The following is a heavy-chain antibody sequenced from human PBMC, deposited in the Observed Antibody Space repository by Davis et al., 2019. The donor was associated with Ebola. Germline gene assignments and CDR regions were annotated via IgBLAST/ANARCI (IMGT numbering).Heavy chain of an antibody. V-gene: IGHV3-23*01. J-gene: IGHJ4*02. Sequence: GESLKISCAASGFTFSSYSMNWVRQAPGKGLEWVSAISGSGGSTYYADSVKGRFTISRHNSKNTLYLQMNSLRAEDTAVYYCASLDSSGWGLDYWGQGTLVTVSS. D-gene: IGHD6-19*01. CDR2: ISGSGGST. CDR3: ASLDSSGWGLDY. CDR1: GFTFSSYS.